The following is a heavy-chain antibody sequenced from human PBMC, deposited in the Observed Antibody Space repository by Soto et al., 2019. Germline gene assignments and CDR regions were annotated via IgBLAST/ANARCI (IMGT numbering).Heavy chain of an antibody. D-gene: IGHD6-13*01. CDR3: ATWLAGTGGYYYCYGMDV. CDR1: GYTLTELS. J-gene: IGHJ6*02. V-gene: IGHV1-24*01. Sequence: QVQLVQSGAEVKKPGASVKVSCKVSGYTLTELSMHWVRQAPGKGLEWMGGFDPEDGETIYAQKFQGRVTMTEDTSTDTAYMELSSLRSEDTAVYYCATWLAGTGGYYYCYGMDVWGQGTTVTVSS. CDR2: FDPEDGET.